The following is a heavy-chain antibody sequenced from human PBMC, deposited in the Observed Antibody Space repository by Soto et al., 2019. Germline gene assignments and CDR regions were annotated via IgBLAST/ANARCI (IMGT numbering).Heavy chain of an antibody. J-gene: IGHJ4*02. CDR1: GASIRSTY. CDR3: ARTPFSLTLGTVIHYFDA. D-gene: IGHD3-9*01. CDR2: IYYSGTT. V-gene: IGHV4-59*01. Sequence: QVQLQESGPGLVKPSETLSLTCTVSGASIRSTYWSWIRQSPGKGLEWIGYIYYSGTTNYNPSLKNRVTISVDTSKNQLSLNLTSGTAADTPVYYGARTPFSLTLGTVIHYFDAWGQGTLVTVSS.